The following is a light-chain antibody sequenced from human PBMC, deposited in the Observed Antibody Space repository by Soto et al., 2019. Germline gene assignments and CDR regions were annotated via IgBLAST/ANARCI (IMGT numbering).Light chain of an antibody. J-gene: IGKJ1*01. V-gene: IGKV3-15*01. CDR1: QSVGTN. CDR2: PAS. CDR3: QHYNNLPPT. Sequence: EIVMTQSPATLSVSPGERATLSCRASQSVGTNLAWYQQKPGQAPRLLIYPASARATGIPARFSGSGSGTDFTLTISSLQSEDVAAYYCQHYNNLPPTFGEGTKVEIK.